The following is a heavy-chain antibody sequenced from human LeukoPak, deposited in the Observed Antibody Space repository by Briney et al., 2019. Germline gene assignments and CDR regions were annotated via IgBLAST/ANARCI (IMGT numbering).Heavy chain of an antibody. J-gene: IGHJ3*02. Sequence: SVKVSCKASGGTFSSYAISWVRQAPGQGLEWMGGIIPIFGTANYAQKFQGRVTITADKSTSTAYMELSSLRSEDTAVYYCARGGAVAYCGGDCYSSGPFNDAFDIWGQGTMVTVSS. CDR1: GGTFSSYA. CDR2: IIPIFGTA. CDR3: ARGGAVAYCGGDCYSSGPFNDAFDI. V-gene: IGHV1-69*06. D-gene: IGHD2-21*02.